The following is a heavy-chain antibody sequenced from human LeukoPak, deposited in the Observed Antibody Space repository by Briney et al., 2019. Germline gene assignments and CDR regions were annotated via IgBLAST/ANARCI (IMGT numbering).Heavy chain of an antibody. CDR3: AKDDDFWSGYLRFDP. J-gene: IGHJ5*02. D-gene: IGHD3-3*01. V-gene: IGHV3-23*01. CDR2: ISGSGGST. CDR1: GSTFSSYA. Sequence: GGSLRLSCAASGSTFSSYAMSWVRQAPGKGLEWVSAISGSGGSTYYADSVKGRFTISRDNSKNTLYLQMNSLRAEDTAVYYCAKDDDFWSGYLRFDPWGQGTLVTVSS.